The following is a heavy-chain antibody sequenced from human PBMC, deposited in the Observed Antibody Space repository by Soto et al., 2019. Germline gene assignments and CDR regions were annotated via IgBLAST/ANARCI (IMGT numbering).Heavy chain of an antibody. D-gene: IGHD2-15*01. V-gene: IGHV3-53*04. J-gene: IGHJ6*03. CDR2: IYSGGST. Sequence: PGGSLRLSCAASGFTVSSNYMSWVRQAPGKGLEWVSVIYSGGSTYYADSVKGRFTISRHNSKNTLYLQMNSLRAEDTAVYYCARVVDCSGGSCYYYYMDVWGKGTTVTVSS. CDR3: ARVVDCSGGSCYYYYMDV. CDR1: GFTVSSNY.